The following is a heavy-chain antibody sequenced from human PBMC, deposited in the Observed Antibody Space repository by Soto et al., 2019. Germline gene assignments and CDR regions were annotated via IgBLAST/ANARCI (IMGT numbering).Heavy chain of an antibody. D-gene: IGHD3-9*01. Sequence: VTCAVYGGSFSGYYWSWIRQPPGKGLEWIGEINHSGSTNYNPSLKSRVTISVDTSKNQFSLKLSSVTAADTAVYYCARGSNLKRYFSWGQGTLVTVSS. CDR1: GGSFSGYY. CDR3: ARGSNLKRYFS. J-gene: IGHJ4*02. CDR2: INHSGST. V-gene: IGHV4-34*01.